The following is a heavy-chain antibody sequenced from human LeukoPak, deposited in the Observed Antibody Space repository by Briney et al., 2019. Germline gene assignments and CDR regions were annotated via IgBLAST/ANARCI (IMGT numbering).Heavy chain of an antibody. D-gene: IGHD2-2*01. CDR1: GGSINNYY. CDR3: AREVQYQLHAFDI. J-gene: IGHJ3*02. CDR2: IAYSGDT. Sequence: SETLSLTCTVSGGSINNYYWSWIRQPPGKGLEWTGYIAYSGDTNYNPSLKSRVTISLDTSKNQFSLNLNSMTAADTAVYYCAREVQYQLHAFDIWGQGTMVTVSS. V-gene: IGHV4-59*01.